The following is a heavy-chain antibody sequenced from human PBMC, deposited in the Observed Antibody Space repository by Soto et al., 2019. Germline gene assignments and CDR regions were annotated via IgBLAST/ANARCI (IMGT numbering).Heavy chain of an antibody. V-gene: IGHV4-39*01. CDR1: GGSINSGSYF. D-gene: IGHD6-13*01. CDR2: INYSGST. Sequence: QLQLQESGPGLVKPSETLSLTCTVSGGSINSGSYFWGWIRQPPGKGLEWIGSINYSGSTYYNPSLKSRVTSSVDTSKNRFSLKLSSVTAADTAVYYCARHPQLDYWGQGTLVTVSS. J-gene: IGHJ4*02. CDR3: ARHPQLDY.